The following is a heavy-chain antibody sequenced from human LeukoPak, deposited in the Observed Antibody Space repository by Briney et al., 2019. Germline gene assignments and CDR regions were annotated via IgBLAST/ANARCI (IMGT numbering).Heavy chain of an antibody. D-gene: IGHD2-2*02. J-gene: IGHJ4*02. Sequence: SETLSLTCTVSGASINNNFWTWIRQPPGKGLEWIGYIYSSGSANYNPSLKSRVTISVDTSKNQFSLKLSSVTAADTAVYYCARVDCSTTSCDNGYYFDHWGQGTLVTVSS. CDR3: ARVDCSTTSCDNGYYFDH. V-gene: IGHV4-59*01. CDR1: GASINNNF. CDR2: IYSSGSA.